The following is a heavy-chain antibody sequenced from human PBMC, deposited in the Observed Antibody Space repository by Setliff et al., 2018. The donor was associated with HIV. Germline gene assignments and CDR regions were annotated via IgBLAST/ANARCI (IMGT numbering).Heavy chain of an antibody. CDR1: GGSFSAYY. J-gene: IGHJ4*02. CDR3: ARLGEF. Sequence: NPSETLSLTCAVYGGSFSAYYWTWIRQPPGKGLEWIGEISHGGSTSYNPSLKSRVTISLDTSKNQFSLNLTSVTAADTAVYYCARLGEFWSPGSLVTVSS. D-gene: IGHD3-16*01. CDR2: ISHGGST. V-gene: IGHV4-34*01.